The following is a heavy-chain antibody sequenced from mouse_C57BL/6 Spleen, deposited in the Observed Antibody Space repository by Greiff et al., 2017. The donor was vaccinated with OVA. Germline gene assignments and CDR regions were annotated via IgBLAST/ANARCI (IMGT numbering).Heavy chain of an antibody. D-gene: IGHD1-1*01. V-gene: IGHV2-3*01. CDR1: GFSLTSYG. Sequence: VKLVESGPGLVAPSQSLSITCTVSGFSLTSYGVSWVRQPPGKGLEWLGVIWGDGSTNYHSALISRLSISKDNSKSQVFVKLNSLQTDDTATYYCASITTVVAHWYFDVWGTGTTVTVSS. CDR3: ASITTVVAHWYFDV. J-gene: IGHJ1*03. CDR2: IWGDGST.